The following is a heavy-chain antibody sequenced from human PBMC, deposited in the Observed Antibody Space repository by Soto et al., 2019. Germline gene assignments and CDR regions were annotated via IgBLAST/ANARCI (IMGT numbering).Heavy chain of an antibody. CDR2: ISGSGGST. Sequence: GGSLGLSCAASGFTVSSYAMSWVRQAPGKGLEWVSAISGSGGSTYYADSVKGRFTISRDNSKNTLYLQMNSLRAEDTAVYYCAKCSNGGGDLLLQYYYGMDVRRKGPTFPGPS. V-gene: IGHV3-23*01. J-gene: IGHJ6*04. D-gene: IGHD3-16*01. CDR3: AKCSNGGGDLLLQYYYGMDV. CDR1: GFTVSSYA.